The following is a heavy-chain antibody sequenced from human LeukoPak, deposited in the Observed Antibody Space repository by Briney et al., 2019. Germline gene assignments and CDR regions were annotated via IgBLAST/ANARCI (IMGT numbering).Heavy chain of an antibody. Sequence: GGSLRLSRAASGFSFSNYWMSWVRRAPGKGLEWVANIKQDGSEKYYVDSVKGRFTISRDNAKNSLYLQMDSLRADDTAVYYCARALGRLQPYYYHYGLDVWGQGTTVTVSS. CDR2: IKQDGSEK. V-gene: IGHV3-7*01. D-gene: IGHD5-24*01. CDR1: GFSFSNYW. CDR3: ARALGRLQPYYYHYGLDV. J-gene: IGHJ6*02.